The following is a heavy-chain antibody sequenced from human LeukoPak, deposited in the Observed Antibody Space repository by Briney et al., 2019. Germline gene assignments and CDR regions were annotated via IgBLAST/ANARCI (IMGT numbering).Heavy chain of an antibody. CDR3: ARETHYNFEAFDI. D-gene: IGHD5-24*01. CDR2: INHRGST. J-gene: IGHJ3*02. Sequence: SETLSLTCAVYGGSFSTYYWSWIRQPPGKGLEWIGEINHRGSTNYNPSLKSRVTISGDTSKNQFSLKLNSVTAADTALYYCARETHYNFEAFDIWGQGTVVTVSS. CDR1: GGSFSTYY. V-gene: IGHV4-34*01.